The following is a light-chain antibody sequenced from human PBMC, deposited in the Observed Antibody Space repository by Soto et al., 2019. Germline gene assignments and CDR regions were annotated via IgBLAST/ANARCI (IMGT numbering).Light chain of an antibody. CDR1: QSISIY. J-gene: IGKJ5*01. CDR3: QQSHSTPLT. V-gene: IGKV1-39*01. CDR2: AAS. Sequence: DIQMTQSRSSLSGSVGDRVTITGRAIQSISIYLNWYQQRPGKAPKFLIYAASTLQRGVPSRFSGSGFGTEFTLTISSLQPEDFATYYCQQSHSTPLTLGQGTRLEIK.